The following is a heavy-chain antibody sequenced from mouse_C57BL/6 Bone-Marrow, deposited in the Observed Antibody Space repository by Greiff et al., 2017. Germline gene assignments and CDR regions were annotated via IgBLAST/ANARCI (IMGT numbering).Heavy chain of an antibody. V-gene: IGHV1-22*01. CDR1: GYTFTDYN. CDR3: ARGGWDDY. J-gene: IGHJ2*01. D-gene: IGHD3-3*01. CDR2: INPNNGGT. Sequence: EVQLQQSGPELVKPGASVKMSCKASGYTFTDYNMHWVKQSHGQSLEWIGYINPNNGGTNYNQKFKGKATVTVYKSSSTAYMELRSLTSEDSAVYDWARGGWDDYGGQGTTLTVSS.